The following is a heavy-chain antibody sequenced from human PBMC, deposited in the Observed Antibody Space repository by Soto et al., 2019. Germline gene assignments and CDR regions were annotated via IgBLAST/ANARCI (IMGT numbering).Heavy chain of an antibody. Sequence: GASVKVSCKASGGTFSSYAISWVRQAPGQGLEWMGGIIPIFGTANYAQKFQGRVTITADESTSTAYMEMSSLRSEDTAVYYCAKDQASGQGSFDSWGQGTLVTVSS. J-gene: IGHJ4*02. CDR3: AKDQASGQGSFDS. V-gene: IGHV1-69*13. D-gene: IGHD2-15*01. CDR2: IIPIFGTA. CDR1: GGTFSSYA.